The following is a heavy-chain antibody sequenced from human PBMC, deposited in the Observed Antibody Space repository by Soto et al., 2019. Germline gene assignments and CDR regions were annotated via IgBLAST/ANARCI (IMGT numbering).Heavy chain of an antibody. Sequence: SEPLSLTCAVYGGSFSGYYWSWIRQPPGKGLEWIGEINHSGSTNYNPSLKSRVTISVDTSKNQFSLKLSSVTAADTAVYYCARAMDTAMVNFWFDPWGQGTLVTVSS. V-gene: IGHV4-34*01. CDR1: GGSFSGYY. CDR2: INHSGST. CDR3: ARAMDTAMVNFWFDP. D-gene: IGHD5-18*01. J-gene: IGHJ5*02.